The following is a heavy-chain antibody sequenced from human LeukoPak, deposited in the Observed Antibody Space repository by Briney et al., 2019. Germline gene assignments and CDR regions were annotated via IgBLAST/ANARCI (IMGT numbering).Heavy chain of an antibody. CDR3: ARAGYGDSDFDY. CDR1: GGSISSSSYY. CDR2: IYHSGNT. J-gene: IGHJ4*02. D-gene: IGHD4-17*01. V-gene: IGHV4-39*07. Sequence: SETLSLTCTVSGGSISSSSYYWGWIRQPPGKGLEWTGSIYHSGNTYYNPSLKSRVTISVDTSKNQFSLKLNSVTAADTAVYYCARAGYGDSDFDYWGQGTLVTVSS.